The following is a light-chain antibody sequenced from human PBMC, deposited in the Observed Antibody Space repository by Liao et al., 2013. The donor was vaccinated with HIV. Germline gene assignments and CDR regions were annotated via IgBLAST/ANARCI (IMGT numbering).Light chain of an antibody. CDR3: QVWDSSSDHRRV. J-gene: IGLJ3*02. CDR2: YDS. CDR1: NIGSKS. Sequence: SYELTQPPSVSVAPGKTARITCGGNNIGSKSVHWYQQKPGQAPVLVIYYDSDRPSGIPERFSGSNSGNTATLTISRVEAGDGADYYCQVWDSSSDHRRVFGGGTKLTVL. V-gene: IGLV3-21*04.